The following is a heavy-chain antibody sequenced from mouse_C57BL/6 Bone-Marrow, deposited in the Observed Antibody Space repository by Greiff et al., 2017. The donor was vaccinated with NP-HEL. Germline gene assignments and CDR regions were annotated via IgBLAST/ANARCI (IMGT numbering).Heavy chain of an antibody. J-gene: IGHJ3*01. CDR1: GFTFSSYA. CDR3: ARPFITTVVEGFAY. CDR2: ISDGGSYT. D-gene: IGHD1-1*01. Sequence: EVMLVESGGGLVKPGGSLKLSCAASGFTFSSYAMSWVRQTPEKRLEWVATISDGGSYTYYPDNVKGRFTISRDNAKNNLYLQMSHLKSEDTAMYYCARPFITTVVEGFAYWGQGTLVTVSA. V-gene: IGHV5-4*03.